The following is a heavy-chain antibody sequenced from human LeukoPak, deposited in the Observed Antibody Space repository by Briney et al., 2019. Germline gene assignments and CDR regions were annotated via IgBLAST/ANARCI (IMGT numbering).Heavy chain of an antibody. CDR3: AGGYCSGGSCFEWYYFDY. D-gene: IGHD2-15*01. CDR1: GYTFTSYY. CDR2: INPSGGST. J-gene: IGHJ4*02. V-gene: IGHV1-46*01. Sequence: ASVKVSCKASGYTFTSYYMHWVRQAPRQGLEWMGIINPSGGSTSYAQKFQGRVTMTRDTSTSTVYMELSSLRSEDTAVYYCAGGYCSGGSCFEWYYFDYWGQGTLVTVSS.